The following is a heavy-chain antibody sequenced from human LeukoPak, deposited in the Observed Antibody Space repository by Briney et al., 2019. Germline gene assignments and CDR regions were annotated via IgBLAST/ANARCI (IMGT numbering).Heavy chain of an antibody. CDR1: GFTFSSYA. V-gene: IGHV3-23*03. J-gene: IGHJ4*02. CDR3: AKDKSYGSDY. Sequence: GGSLRLSCAASGFTFSSYAMHWVRQAPGKGLMWVSRINRGGSRTDYADSVKGRFTIPRDNSKNTLYLQMNSLRAEDTAVYYCAKDKSYGSDYWGQGTLVTVSS. CDR2: INRGGSRT. D-gene: IGHD1-26*01.